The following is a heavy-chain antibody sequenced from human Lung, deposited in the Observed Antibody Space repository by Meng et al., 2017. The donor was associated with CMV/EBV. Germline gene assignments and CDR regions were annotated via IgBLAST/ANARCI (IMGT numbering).Heavy chain of an antibody. Sequence: QVPVPAWGPGLVKPYQTLSLHCTVSGCSISSGGNDWGWIRQHPGKGLEWIGYIHSSGSTYYTPSLRSRLTISVDTSKNQFSLKLSSVTAADTAVYYCARASYGSGSPLGESWFDPWGQGTLVTVSS. V-gene: IGHV4-31*03. CDR1: GCSISSGGND. CDR2: IHSSGST. J-gene: IGHJ5*02. D-gene: IGHD3-10*01. CDR3: ARASYGSGSPLGESWFDP.